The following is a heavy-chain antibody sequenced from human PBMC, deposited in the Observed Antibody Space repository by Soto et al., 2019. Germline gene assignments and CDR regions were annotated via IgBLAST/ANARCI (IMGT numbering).Heavy chain of an antibody. CDR3: AKDKDIVVVVAAPRAFDI. Sequence: GGSLRLSCAASGFTFSSYAMSWVRQAPWKGLEWVSAISGSGGSTYYADSVKGRFTISRDNSKNTLYLQMNSLRAEDTAVYYCAKDKDIVVVVAAPRAFDIWGQGTMVTVSS. V-gene: IGHV3-23*01. J-gene: IGHJ3*02. CDR1: GFTFSSYA. CDR2: ISGSGGST. D-gene: IGHD2-15*01.